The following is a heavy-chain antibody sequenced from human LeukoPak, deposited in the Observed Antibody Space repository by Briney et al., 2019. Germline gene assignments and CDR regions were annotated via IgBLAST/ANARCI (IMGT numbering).Heavy chain of an antibody. CDR2: IYYSGST. J-gene: IGHJ4*02. V-gene: IGHV4-39*01. Sequence: SETLSLTCTVSGGSISSSSYYWGWIRQPPGKGLEWIGSIYYSGSTYYNPSLKSRVTISVDTSNNQFSLKLSSVTAADTAVYYCARGESLTEHLDYWGQGTLVTVSS. CDR1: GGSISSSSYY. CDR3: ARGESLTEHLDY. D-gene: IGHD3-10*01.